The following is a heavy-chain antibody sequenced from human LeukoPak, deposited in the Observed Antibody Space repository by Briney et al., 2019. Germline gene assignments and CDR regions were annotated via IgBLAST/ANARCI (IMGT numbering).Heavy chain of an antibody. Sequence: GGSLRLSCTASGFTFTNYWMSWVRQAPGKGLEWVANIKQDESERHYVDSLRGRFTISRDNAKNSVFLQMNSLRAEDTAVYYCARDGYKDRYFDYWGQGTLDTVSS. CDR3: ARDGYKDRYFDY. J-gene: IGHJ4*02. CDR1: GFTFTNYW. D-gene: IGHD5-24*01. V-gene: IGHV3-7*01. CDR2: IKQDESER.